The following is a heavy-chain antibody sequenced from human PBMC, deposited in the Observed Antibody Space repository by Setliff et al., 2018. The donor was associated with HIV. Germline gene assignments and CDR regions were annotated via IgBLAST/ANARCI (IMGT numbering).Heavy chain of an antibody. CDR2: IYPGDSDT. D-gene: IGHD3-22*01. Sequence: GESLKISCKGSGYSFTSYWIGWVRQMPGKGLEWMGIIYPGDSDTRYSPSFQGQVTISADKSISTAYLQWSSLKASDTAMYYCAGSPRVSDSSGYYYVLDAFDIWGQGTMVTVSS. J-gene: IGHJ3*02. V-gene: IGHV5-51*01. CDR3: AGSPRVSDSSGYYYVLDAFDI. CDR1: GYSFTSYW.